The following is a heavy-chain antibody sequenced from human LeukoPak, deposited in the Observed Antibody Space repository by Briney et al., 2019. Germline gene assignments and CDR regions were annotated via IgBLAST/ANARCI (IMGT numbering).Heavy chain of an antibody. CDR3: ARRWVWFGEFHLDY. V-gene: IGHV1-8*01. Sequence: ASVKVSCKASGYTFTSYDINWVRQATGQGLEWMGWMNPNSGNTGYAQKFQGRVTMTRNTSISTAYMELSSLRSEDTAVYYCARRWVWFGEFHLDYWGQGTLVTVSS. CDR2: MNPNSGNT. D-gene: IGHD3-10*01. J-gene: IGHJ4*02. CDR1: GYTFTSYD.